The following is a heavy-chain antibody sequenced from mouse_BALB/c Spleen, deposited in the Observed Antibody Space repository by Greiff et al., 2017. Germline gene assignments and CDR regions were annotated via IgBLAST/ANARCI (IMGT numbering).Heavy chain of an antibody. V-gene: IGHV5-17*02. Sequence: EVKLMESGGGLVQPGGSRKLSCAASGFTFSSFGMHWVRQAPEKGLEWVAYISSGSSTIYYADTVKGRFTISRDNPKNTLFLQMTSLRSEDTAMYYCAREGEGYFDYWGQGTTLTVSS. CDR1: GFTFSSFG. J-gene: IGHJ2*01. CDR3: AREGEGYFDY. CDR2: ISSGSSTI.